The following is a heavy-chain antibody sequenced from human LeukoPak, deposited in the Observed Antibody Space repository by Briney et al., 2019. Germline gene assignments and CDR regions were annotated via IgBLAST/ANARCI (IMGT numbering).Heavy chain of an antibody. J-gene: IGHJ4*02. CDR1: GFTFSSFA. D-gene: IGHD4-17*01. CDR3: SRSAYGGYDAFDY. CDR2: ISSSSSTI. V-gene: IGHV3-48*02. Sequence: GGSLRLSCAASGFTFSSFAMTWVRQAPGKGLEWVSYISSSSSTIYYADSVKGRFTISRDSAKNSLYLQMNSLRDEDTAVYYCSRSAYGGYDAFDYWGQGSLVTVSS.